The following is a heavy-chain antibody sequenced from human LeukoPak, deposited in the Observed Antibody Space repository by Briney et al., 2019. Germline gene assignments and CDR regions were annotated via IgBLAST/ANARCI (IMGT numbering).Heavy chain of an antibody. CDR3: GKSLGGITYGPGYY. CDR1: GFIFSTYT. CDR2: ISGNGAST. Sequence: GGSLRLTCAASGFIFSTYTMHWVRQAPGKGLEYVSLISGNGASTYYADSVKGRFTVSRDNSKNTLYLQMGSLRAEDMAVYYCGKSLGGITYGPGYYWGQGTLVTVSS. V-gene: IGHV3-64*02. J-gene: IGHJ4*02. D-gene: IGHD2-15*01.